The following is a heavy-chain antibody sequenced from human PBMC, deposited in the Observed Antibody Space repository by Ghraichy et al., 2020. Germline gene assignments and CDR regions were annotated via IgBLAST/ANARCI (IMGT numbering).Heavy chain of an antibody. V-gene: IGHV3-74*01. CDR3: ARGYGDYDSPLPFDY. CDR1: GFTFSSYW. D-gene: IGHD4-17*01. Sequence: GGSLRLSCAASGFTFSSYWMHWVRQAPGKGLVWVSRIKSDGSTTDYADSVKGRVTISRDNAKNTLYLQMNSLRVEDTAVYYCARGYGDYDSPLPFDYWGQGTLVTVSS. J-gene: IGHJ4*02. CDR2: IKSDGSTT.